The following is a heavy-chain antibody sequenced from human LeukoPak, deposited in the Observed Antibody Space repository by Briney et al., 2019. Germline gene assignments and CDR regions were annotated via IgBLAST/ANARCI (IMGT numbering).Heavy chain of an antibody. CDR1: GYSISSGYY. J-gene: IGHJ6*03. Sequence: PSETLSLTCTVSGYSISSGYYWGWVRQAPGKGLEWVANIKQHGSEKYYVDSVKGRFTISRDNSKNTLWLQMNSLKGEDTAVYYCAKTWRGRGYYGYGPSEYFYYMDVWGKGTTVTISS. CDR3: AKTWRGRGYYGYGPSEYFYYMDV. CDR2: IKQHGSEK. V-gene: IGHV3-7*03. D-gene: IGHD3-10*01.